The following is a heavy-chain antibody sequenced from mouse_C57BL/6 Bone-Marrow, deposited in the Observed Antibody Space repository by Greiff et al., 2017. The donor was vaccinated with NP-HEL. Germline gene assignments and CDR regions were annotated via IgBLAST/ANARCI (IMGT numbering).Heavy chain of an antibody. J-gene: IGHJ4*01. CDR2: IYPGDGDT. CDR3: ARSADGYYPYYAMDY. CDR1: GYAFSSSW. D-gene: IGHD2-3*01. V-gene: IGHV1-82*01. Sequence: QVQLQQSGPELVKPGASVKISCKASGYAFSSSWMNWVTQRPGQGLEWIGRIYPGDGDTNYNGKFKGKATLTADKSSSTAYMQLSSLTSEDSAVYFCARSADGYYPYYAMDYWGQGTSVTVSS.